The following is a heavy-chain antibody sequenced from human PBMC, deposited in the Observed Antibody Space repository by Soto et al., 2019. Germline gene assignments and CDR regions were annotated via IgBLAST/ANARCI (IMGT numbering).Heavy chain of an antibody. Sequence: QVHLVQSGTQVKKPGSSVRVSCRASGGSVSDYAINWVRQAPGQGLEWVGGIVPLFERTEYAQSLQGRVTITTDKFKTIFYMELNSLTYEDTAVYNCALPGIHKSGYFSIQNYGMVLSGPGTTVTVSS. V-gene: IGHV1-69*06. CDR3: ALPGIHKSGYFSIQNYGMVL. J-gene: IGHJ6*02. CDR1: GGSVSDYA. CDR2: IVPLFERT. D-gene: IGHD3-3*01.